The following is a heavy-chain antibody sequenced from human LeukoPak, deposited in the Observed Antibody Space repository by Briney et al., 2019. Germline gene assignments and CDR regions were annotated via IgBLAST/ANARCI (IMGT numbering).Heavy chain of an antibody. V-gene: IGHV4-59*01. CDR2: IYYSGST. CDR3: ARGYDSSGYYSFDY. J-gene: IGHJ4*02. D-gene: IGHD3-22*01. CDR1: GGSMCCYD. Sequence: SETLSLMCSVWGGSMCCYDGSWIRQPPGKGLEWSGYIYYSGSTNYNPSLKSRVTISVDTSKNQFSLKLSSVTAADTALYYCARGYDSSGYYSFDYWGQGTLVTVSS.